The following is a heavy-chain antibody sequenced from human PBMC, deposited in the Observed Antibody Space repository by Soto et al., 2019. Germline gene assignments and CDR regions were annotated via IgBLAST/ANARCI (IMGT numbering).Heavy chain of an antibody. CDR1: GFTFSSYS. Sequence: EVQLVESGGGLVQPGGSLRLSCAASGFTFSSYSMNLVRQAPGKGLEWVSYISSSSSTIYYADSVKGRFTISRDNAKNSLYLPMNSLRAEETAVYYCAREADYVNWFDPWGQGTLVTVSS. CDR3: AREADYVNWFDP. J-gene: IGHJ5*02. V-gene: IGHV3-48*01. D-gene: IGHD4-17*01. CDR2: ISSSSSTI.